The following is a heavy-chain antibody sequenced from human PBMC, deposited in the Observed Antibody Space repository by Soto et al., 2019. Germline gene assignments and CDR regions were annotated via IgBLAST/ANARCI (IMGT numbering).Heavy chain of an antibody. CDR3: VRDSSGLPFDY. CDR2: INPDGSEK. V-gene: IGHV3-7*01. CDR1: GFTFSIYW. J-gene: IGHJ4*02. Sequence: EVQLVESGGGLVQPGGSLRLSCAASGFTFSIYWMTWVRQVPGKGLEWVANINPDGSEKYYLDSVKGRFTISRDNAENSLFLQINSLRADDTAVFYCVRDSSGLPFDYWGQGTLVTVSS. D-gene: IGHD1-26*01.